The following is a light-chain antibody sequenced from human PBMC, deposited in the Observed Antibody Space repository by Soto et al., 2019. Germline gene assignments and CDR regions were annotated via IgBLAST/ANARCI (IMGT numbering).Light chain of an antibody. CDR3: QQSYSTPSR. J-gene: IGKJ1*01. Sequence: DIQMTQSPSSLSASVGDRVTITCRASQSISSYLNWYQQKPGKAPKLLIYAASSLQSGVPSRFSGSGSGTDFTLTISSPLHEYFGTYYCQQSYSTPSRFGQGTKVEIK. CDR1: QSISSY. CDR2: AAS. V-gene: IGKV1-39*01.